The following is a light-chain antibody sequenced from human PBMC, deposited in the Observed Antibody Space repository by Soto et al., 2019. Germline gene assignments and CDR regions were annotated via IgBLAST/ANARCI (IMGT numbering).Light chain of an antibody. Sequence: QSVLTQPPSASGTPGKRVTISCSGSSSNIGSNYVFWYQHLPGTAPKLLIYRNNQRPSGVPDRFSGSKSGTSASLAISGLRSEDETDYYCAAWDDSLGGVVFGGGTKLTVL. CDR2: RNN. V-gene: IGLV1-47*01. CDR3: AAWDDSLGGVV. CDR1: SSNIGSNY. J-gene: IGLJ2*01.